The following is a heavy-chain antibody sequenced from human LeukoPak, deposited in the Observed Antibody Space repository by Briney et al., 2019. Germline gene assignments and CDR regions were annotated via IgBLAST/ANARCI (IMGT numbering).Heavy chain of an antibody. Sequence: ASVKVSCKASGYTFSSYAMDWVRQAPGQGLEWMGWINTNTGNPTYAQGFTGRFVFSLDTSVSTAYLQISSLQAEDTAVYYCARSNNDGDYLGVGFDYWGQGTLVTVSS. J-gene: IGHJ4*02. CDR3: ARSNNDGDYLGVGFDY. CDR2: INTNTGNP. V-gene: IGHV7-4-1*02. D-gene: IGHD4-17*01. CDR1: GYTFSSYA.